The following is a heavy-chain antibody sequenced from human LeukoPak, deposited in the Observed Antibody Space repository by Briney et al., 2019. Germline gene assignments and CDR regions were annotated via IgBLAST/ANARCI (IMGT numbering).Heavy chain of an antibody. D-gene: IGHD2-2*01. CDR3: ATPSGEDIVVVTY. Sequence: ASVKVSCKASGYTFTSYDINWVRQAPGQGLEWMGGIIPIFGTANYAQKFQGRVTITADESTSTAYMELSSLRSEDTAVYYCATPSGEDIVVVTYRGQGTLVTVSS. CDR1: GYTFTSYD. V-gene: IGHV1-69*13. J-gene: IGHJ4*02. CDR2: IIPIFGTA.